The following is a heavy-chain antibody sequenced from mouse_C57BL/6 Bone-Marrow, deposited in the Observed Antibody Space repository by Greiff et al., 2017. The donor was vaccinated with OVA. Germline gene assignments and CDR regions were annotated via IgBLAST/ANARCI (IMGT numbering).Heavy chain of an antibody. CDR1: GYTFTSYG. CDR3: AREGANWGFAY. Sequence: VQLQQSGAELARPGASVKLSCKASGYTFTSYGISWVKQRTGQGLEWIGEIYPRSGNTYYNEKFKGKATLTADKSASTAYMELRSLTSEDSAVYFCAREGANWGFAYWGQGTLVTVSA. D-gene: IGHD4-1*01. CDR2: IYPRSGNT. V-gene: IGHV1-81*01. J-gene: IGHJ3*01.